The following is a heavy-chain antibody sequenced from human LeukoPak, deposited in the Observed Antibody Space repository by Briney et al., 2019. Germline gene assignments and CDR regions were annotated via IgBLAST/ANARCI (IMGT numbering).Heavy chain of an antibody. Sequence: SQTLSLTCAISGDSFSGNSAAWNWIRQSPSRGLEWLGRTYYRSKWYNDYAVSVKSRITINPDTSKNQFSLQLNSVTPEDTAVYYCARDFTGYSSGWYGLDAFDIWGQGTMVTVSS. CDR3: ARDFTGYSSGWYGLDAFDI. V-gene: IGHV6-1*01. CDR2: TYYRSKWYN. D-gene: IGHD6-19*01. J-gene: IGHJ3*02. CDR1: GDSFSGNSAA.